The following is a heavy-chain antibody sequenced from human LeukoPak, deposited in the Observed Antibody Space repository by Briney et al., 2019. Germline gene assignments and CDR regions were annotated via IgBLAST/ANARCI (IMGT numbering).Heavy chain of an antibody. Sequence: SVKVSCKASGGTFSSYAISWVRQAPGQGLEWMGGIIPIFGTANYAQKFQGRVTITADESTSTASMELSSLRSEDTAMYYCARDNSGYEGPGFDYWGQGTLVTVSS. CDR1: GGTFSSYA. CDR3: ARDNSGYEGPGFDY. D-gene: IGHD5-12*01. CDR2: IIPIFGTA. V-gene: IGHV1-69*01. J-gene: IGHJ4*02.